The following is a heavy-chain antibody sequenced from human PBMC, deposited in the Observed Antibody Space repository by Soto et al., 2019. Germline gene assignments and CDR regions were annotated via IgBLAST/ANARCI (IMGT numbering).Heavy chain of an antibody. J-gene: IGHJ5*02. CDR1: GYTFTSYY. CDR2: INPSGGST. D-gene: IGHD6-19*01. V-gene: IGHV1-46*01. CDR3: LFAVAGMYSWFDP. Sequence: ASVKVSCKASGYTFTSYYMHWVRQAPGQGLEWMGIINPSGGSTSYAQKFQGRVTMTRDTSTSKVYMELSSLRSEDTAVYYCLFAVAGMYSWFDPWGQGTPVTVSS.